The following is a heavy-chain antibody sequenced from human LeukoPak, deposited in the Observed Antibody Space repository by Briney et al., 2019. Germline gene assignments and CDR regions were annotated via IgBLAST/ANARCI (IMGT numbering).Heavy chain of an antibody. J-gene: IGHJ4*02. D-gene: IGHD2-2*01. CDR2: IYYSGNT. V-gene: IGHV4-59*01. Sequence: SETLSLTCTVSGGSISDCYWSWIRQPPGKGLEWIGYIYYSGNTDYNPSLKSRVTISVDTSKNQFSLRLSSVTAADTAVYYCARLLPAAPYYFDYWGQGTLVTVSS. CDR3: ARLLPAAPYYFDY. CDR1: GGSISDCY.